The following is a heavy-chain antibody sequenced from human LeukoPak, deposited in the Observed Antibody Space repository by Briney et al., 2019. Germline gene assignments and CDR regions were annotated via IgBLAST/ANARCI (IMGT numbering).Heavy chain of an antibody. D-gene: IGHD6-19*01. CDR1: GGPFSGYY. CDR2: INHSGST. Sequence: SETLSLTCAVYGGPFSGYYWSWIRQPPGKGLEWIGEINHSGSTNYNPSLKSRVTISVDTSKNQFSLKLSSVTAADTAVYYCARSRGVSSGWTLDNWFDPWGQGTLVTVPS. J-gene: IGHJ5*02. CDR3: ARSRGVSSGWTLDNWFDP. V-gene: IGHV4-34*01.